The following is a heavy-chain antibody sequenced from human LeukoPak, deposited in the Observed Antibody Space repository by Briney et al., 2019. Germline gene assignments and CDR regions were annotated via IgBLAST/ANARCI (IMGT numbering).Heavy chain of an antibody. Sequence: PGGSLRLSCAASGFTFSSFGMSWVRQAPGKGLEWVSAISSTGGTAYYADSVKGRFTISRDNSKNTLYLQMNSLRAEDTAVYYCATSGLLWFGERYYFDYWGQGTLVTVSS. D-gene: IGHD3-10*01. J-gene: IGHJ4*02. CDR2: ISSTGGTA. CDR1: GFTFSSFG. V-gene: IGHV3-23*01. CDR3: ATSGLLWFGERYYFDY.